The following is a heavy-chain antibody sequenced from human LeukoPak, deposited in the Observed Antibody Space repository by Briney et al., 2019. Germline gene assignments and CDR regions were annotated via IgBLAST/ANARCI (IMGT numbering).Heavy chain of an antibody. D-gene: IGHD4-23*01. V-gene: IGHV4-34*01. J-gene: IGHJ4*02. CDR2: INDRGHT. CDR3: ARERATVVTTPYYFDF. CDR1: VGSFSGYH. Sequence: SETLSPTCAVHVGSFSGYHWNWIRQSPRKGLEWIGEINDRGHTNYNPSLESRITISVDTSKKQFSLTLGSVTAADTAVYYCARERATVVTTPYYFDFWGQGTLVTVSS.